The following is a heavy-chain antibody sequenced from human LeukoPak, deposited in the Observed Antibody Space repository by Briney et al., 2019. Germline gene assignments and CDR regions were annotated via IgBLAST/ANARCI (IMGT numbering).Heavy chain of an antibody. J-gene: IGHJ6*02. D-gene: IGHD3-10*01. CDR2: IYSGGST. CDR1: GFTVSSNY. V-gene: IGHV3-53*01. CDR3: AKVSGRIQIWPQPFGDGMDI. Sequence: GGSLRLSCAASGFTVSSNYMSWVRQAPGKGLEWVSVIYSGGSTYYADSVKSRFTISRDNSKNTLYLQMNSLRAEDTAVYYCAKVSGRIQIWPQPFGDGMDIWGHGTTVTVSS.